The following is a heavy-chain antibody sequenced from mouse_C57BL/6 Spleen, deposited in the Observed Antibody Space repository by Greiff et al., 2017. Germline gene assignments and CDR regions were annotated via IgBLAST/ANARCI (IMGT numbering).Heavy chain of an antibody. CDR1: GYTFTDYY. CDR2: INPNNGGT. CDR3: ARRDSSGQYYFDY. V-gene: IGHV1-26*01. J-gene: IGHJ2*01. D-gene: IGHD3-2*02. Sequence: VQLQQSGPELVKPGASVKISCKASGYTFTDYYMNWVKQSHGKSLEWIGDINPNNGGTSYNQKFKGKATLTVDKSSSTAYMELRSLTSEDSAVYYCARRDSSGQYYFDYWGQGTTLTVSS.